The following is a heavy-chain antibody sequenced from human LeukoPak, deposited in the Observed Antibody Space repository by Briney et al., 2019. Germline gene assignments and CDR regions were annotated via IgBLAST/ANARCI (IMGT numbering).Heavy chain of an antibody. J-gene: IGHJ4*02. D-gene: IGHD5-18*01. CDR1: GFTFSNYG. V-gene: IGHV3-30*02. CDR3: AKPLAGYSSAFDY. Sequence: GGSLRLSCAASGFTFSNYGVHWVCQAPGKGLEWVAFIRYDGSNKYYADSVKGRFTISRDNSKNTLYLQMDSLRAEDTALYYCAKPLAGYSSAFDYWGQGTLVTVSS. CDR2: IRYDGSNK.